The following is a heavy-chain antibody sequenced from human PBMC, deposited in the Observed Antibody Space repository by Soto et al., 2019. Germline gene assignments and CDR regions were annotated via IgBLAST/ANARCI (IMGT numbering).Heavy chain of an antibody. V-gene: IGHV4-31*03. CDR2: VYYSGSS. D-gene: IGHD2-2*01. Sequence: TLSLTCTVSGDSISGGASFWSWIRQPPGKGQEWIANVYYSGSSYYNPSLKSRLTISVDTTKNQFSLQLKSMTAADTAVYYCAKLSCTSSTCYFPGWFDPWGQGTLVTVSS. J-gene: IGHJ5*02. CDR1: GDSISGGASF. CDR3: AKLSCTSSTCYFPGWFDP.